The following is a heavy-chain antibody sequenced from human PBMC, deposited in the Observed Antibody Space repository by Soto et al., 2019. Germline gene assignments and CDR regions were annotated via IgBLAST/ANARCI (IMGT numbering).Heavy chain of an antibody. CDR1: GGSISSYY. CDR2: IYYSGST. Sequence: SETLSLTCTVSGGSISSYYWSWIRQPPGKGLEWIGYIYYSGSTNYNPSLKSRVTISVDTSKNQFSLKLSSVTAADTAVYYCARDITGAAYYYYGMDVWGQGTTVTVSS. V-gene: IGHV4-59*01. D-gene: IGHD1-20*01. J-gene: IGHJ6*02. CDR3: ARDITGAAYYYYGMDV.